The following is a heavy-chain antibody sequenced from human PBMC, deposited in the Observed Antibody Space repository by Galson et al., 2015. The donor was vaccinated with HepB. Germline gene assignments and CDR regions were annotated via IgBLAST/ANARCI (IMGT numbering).Heavy chain of an antibody. D-gene: IGHD6-19*01. V-gene: IGHV1-2*02. CDR2: INPNSGGT. CDR3: ARAHEEEPWLGP. J-gene: IGHJ5*02. Sequence: SVKVSCKASGYTFTGYYMHWVRQAPGQGLEWMGWINPNSGGTNYAQKFQGRVTMTRDTSTSTVYMELSSLRSEDTAVYYCARAHEEEPWLGPWGQGTLVTVSS. CDR1: GYTFTGYY.